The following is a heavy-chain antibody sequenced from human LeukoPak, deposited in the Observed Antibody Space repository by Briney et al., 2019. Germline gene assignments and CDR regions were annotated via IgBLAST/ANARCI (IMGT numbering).Heavy chain of an antibody. CDR3: ARDELLWFGELVYYFDY. CDR1: GGTFSSYA. CDR2: INPNSGGT. Sequence: GSSVKVSCKASGGTFSSYAISWVRQAPGQGLEWMGWINPNSGGTNYAQKFQGRVTMTRDTSISTAYMELSRLRSDDTAVYYCARDELLWFGELVYYFDYWGQGTLVTVSS. V-gene: IGHV1-2*02. D-gene: IGHD3-10*01. J-gene: IGHJ4*02.